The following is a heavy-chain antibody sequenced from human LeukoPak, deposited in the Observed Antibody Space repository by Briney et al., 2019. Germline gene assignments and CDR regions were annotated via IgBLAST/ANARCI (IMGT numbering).Heavy chain of an antibody. CDR2: IYHSGTS. D-gene: IGHD3-22*01. J-gene: IGHJ3*02. CDR1: GDSISSGASY. Sequence: PSQTLSLTCTVSGDSISSGASYWSWIRRPPGEGLEWIGYIYHSGTSYYNPSLRSRVSISVDTSKNQFSLNVRSVTDADTAVYYCARWGIYYDDIWGQGTMVTVSS. CDR3: ARWGIYYDDI. V-gene: IGHV4-30-4*01.